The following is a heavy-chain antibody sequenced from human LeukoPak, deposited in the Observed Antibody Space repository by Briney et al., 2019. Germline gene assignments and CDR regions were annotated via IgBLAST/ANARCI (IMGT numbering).Heavy chain of an antibody. CDR3: AKDPAYYDFWSGGNWFDP. CDR1: GFTFSSYA. CDR2: ISGSGGST. Sequence: GGSLRLSCAASGFTFSSYAMSWVRQAPGKGLEWVSAISGSGGSTYYADSVKGRFTISRDNSKNTLYLQMNSLRAEDTAVYYCAKDPAYYDFWSGGNWFDPWGQGTLVTVSS. J-gene: IGHJ5*02. V-gene: IGHV3-23*01. D-gene: IGHD3-3*01.